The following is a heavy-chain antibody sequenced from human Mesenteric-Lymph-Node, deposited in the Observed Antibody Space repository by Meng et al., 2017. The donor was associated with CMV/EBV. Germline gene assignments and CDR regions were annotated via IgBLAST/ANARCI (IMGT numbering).Heavy chain of an antibody. CDR3: ARERGDSGSYGDY. CDR2: IYYSGST. V-gene: IGHV4-39*07. Sequence: QLQLQESGPGLVKPSETLSLTCTVSGGSISISSYYWGWIRQPPGKGLEWIGSIYYSGSTYYNPSLKSRVTISVDTSKNQFSLKLSSVTAADTAVYYCARERGDSGSYGDYWGQGTLVTVSS. D-gene: IGHD1-26*01. CDR1: GGSISISSYY. J-gene: IGHJ4*02.